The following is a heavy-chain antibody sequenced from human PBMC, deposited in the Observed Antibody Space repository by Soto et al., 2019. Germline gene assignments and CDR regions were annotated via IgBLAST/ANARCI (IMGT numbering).Heavy chain of an antibody. D-gene: IGHD2-15*01. CDR1: GGSISSGDYY. CDR2: IYYSGST. J-gene: IGHJ4*02. V-gene: IGHV4-30-4*01. CDR3: ARVGVVVPGDDY. Sequence: QVQLQESGPGLVKPSQTLSLTCTVSGGSISSGDYYWSWIRQPPGKGLEWIGYIYYSGSTSYNPSLNSRVTISVAPSKNQFSLKLSSVTAADTAVYYCARVGVVVPGDDYWGQGTLVTVSS.